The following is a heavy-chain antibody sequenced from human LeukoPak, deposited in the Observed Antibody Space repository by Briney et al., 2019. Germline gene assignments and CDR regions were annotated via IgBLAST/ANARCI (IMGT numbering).Heavy chain of an antibody. J-gene: IGHJ4*02. D-gene: IGHD6-19*01. V-gene: IGHV3-7*01. CDR1: GSTFSAYW. CDR3: ARSQTTTVAGTWDY. CDR2: IKQDGSEK. Sequence: GGSLRLSCAASGSTFSAYWMSWVRQAPGKGLEWVANIKQDGSEKYYVDSVKGQFTISRDNAKNSLYLQMNSLRAEDTAVYYCARSQTTTVAGTWDYWGQGTLVTVSS.